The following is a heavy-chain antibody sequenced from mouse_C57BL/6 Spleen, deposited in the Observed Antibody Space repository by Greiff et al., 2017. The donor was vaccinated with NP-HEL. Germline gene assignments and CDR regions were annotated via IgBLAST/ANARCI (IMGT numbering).Heavy chain of an antibody. Sequence: EVQLQQSGAELVRPGASVKLSCTASGFNIKDDYMHWVKQRPEQGLEWIGWIDPENGDTEYASKFQGKATITADTSSNTAYLQLSSLTSEDTAVYYCTHLRREAWFAYWGQGTLVTVSA. J-gene: IGHJ3*01. CDR3: THLRREAWFAY. CDR1: GFNIKDDY. CDR2: IDPENGDT. D-gene: IGHD2-12*01. V-gene: IGHV14-4*01.